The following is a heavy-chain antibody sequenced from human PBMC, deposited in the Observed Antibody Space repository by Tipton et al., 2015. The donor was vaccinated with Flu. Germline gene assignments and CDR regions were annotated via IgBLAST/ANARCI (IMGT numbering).Heavy chain of an antibody. J-gene: IGHJ6*02. V-gene: IGHV3-43*02. D-gene: IGHD3-16*01. Sequence: SLRLSCAASGFSFDDYAMHWVRQAPGRGLEWISLISGDSGSTYYADSVKGRFTISRDNSKNSLYLQMKSLRSEDTAVYYCAKDRGGRALIKFGGVGGVRLGRLGAYYSGTDVWGQGTTVTVSS. CDR1: GFSFDDYA. CDR3: AKDRGGRALIKFGGVGGVRLGRLGAYYSGTDV. CDR2: ISGDSGST.